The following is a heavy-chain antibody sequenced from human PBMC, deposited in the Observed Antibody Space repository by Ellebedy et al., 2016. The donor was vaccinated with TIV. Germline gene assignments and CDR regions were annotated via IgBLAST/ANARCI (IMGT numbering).Heavy chain of an antibody. CDR1: DGSISSYY. J-gene: IGHJ6*02. Sequence: MPSETLSLTCTVSDGSISSYYWSWIRQPPGKGLEWIGYIYYSGSTNYNPSLKSRVTISVDTSKNQFSLKLSSVTAADTAVYYCARDRRYFDWLQDAYYYYGMDVWGQGTTVTVSS. D-gene: IGHD3-9*01. V-gene: IGHV4-59*01. CDR3: ARDRRYFDWLQDAYYYYGMDV. CDR2: IYYSGST.